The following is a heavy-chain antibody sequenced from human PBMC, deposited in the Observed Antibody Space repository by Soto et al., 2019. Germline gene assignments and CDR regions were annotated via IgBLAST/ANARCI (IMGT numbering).Heavy chain of an antibody. D-gene: IGHD6-19*01. J-gene: IGHJ3*02. V-gene: IGHV3-23*01. CDR1: GFTFSSYA. CDR3: AKDAWGRSGWAYDAFDI. Sequence: EVQLLESGGGLVQPGGSLRLSCAASGFTFSSYAMSWVRQAPGKGLEWVSAISGSGGSTYYADSVKGRFTISRDNSKNTVYLQMNSLRAEDTAVYYCAKDAWGRSGWAYDAFDIWGQGTMVTVSS. CDR2: ISGSGGST.